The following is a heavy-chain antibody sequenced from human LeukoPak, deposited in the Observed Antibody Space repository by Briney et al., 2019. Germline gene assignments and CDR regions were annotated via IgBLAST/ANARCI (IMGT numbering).Heavy chain of an antibody. CDR1: GFSFDDYA. Sequence: RPGGSLRLSCAASGFSFDDYAMHWVRQAPGKGLEWVSGISWNSGSIGYADSVKGRFTISRDNAKNSLYLQMNSLRAEDTALYYCANEGRWGDYFDYWGQGTLVTVSS. J-gene: IGHJ4*02. CDR3: ANEGRWGDYFDY. D-gene: IGHD3-16*01. CDR2: ISWNSGSI. V-gene: IGHV3-9*01.